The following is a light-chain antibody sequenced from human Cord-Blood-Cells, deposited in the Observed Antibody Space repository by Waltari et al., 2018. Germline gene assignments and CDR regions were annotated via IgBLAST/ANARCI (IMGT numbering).Light chain of an antibody. CDR2: DAS. J-gene: IGKJ4*01. Sequence: EIVLTQSPATMSLSPGERATLSCGASQSVSSSYLPGYQQKPGLAPRLLIYDASSRANGTPDRFSGSGSGTDFTLTISRREPEDFAVYYCQQYGSSPPLTVGGGTKVEIK. CDR3: QQYGSSPPLT. V-gene: IGKV3D-20*01. CDR1: QSVSSSY.